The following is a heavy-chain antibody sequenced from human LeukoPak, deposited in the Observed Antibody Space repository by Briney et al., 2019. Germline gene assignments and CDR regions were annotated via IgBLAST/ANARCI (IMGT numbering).Heavy chain of an antibody. J-gene: IGHJ4*02. CDR1: GYSISSGYY. V-gene: IGHV4-38-2*02. D-gene: IGHD6-13*01. CDR2: IYHSGST. CDR3: ARQRAAAGRFDY. Sequence: SETLSLTCTVSGYSISSGYYWGWIRQPPGKGLEWIGSIYHSGSTYYNPSLKSRVTISVDTSKNEFSLKLSSVTAADTAVYYCARQRAAAGRFDYWGQGTLVTVSS.